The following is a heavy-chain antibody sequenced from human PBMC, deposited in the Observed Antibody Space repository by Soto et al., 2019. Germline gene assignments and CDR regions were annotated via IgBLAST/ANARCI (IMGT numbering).Heavy chain of an antibody. CDR3: AKNCGGDCYTNFDF. J-gene: IGHJ4*02. CDR1: GFTFSSSA. V-gene: IGHV3-23*01. D-gene: IGHD2-21*02. CDR2: VGGSGGTT. Sequence: EVQLLESGGGLVQPGGSLRLSCAASGFTFSSSAMSWVRQAPGMGLEGVSGVGGSGGTTYSADSVKGRFIISRDNSKNTLYLQMNSLSAEDTAVYYCAKNCGGDCYTNFDFWGQGTLVTVSS.